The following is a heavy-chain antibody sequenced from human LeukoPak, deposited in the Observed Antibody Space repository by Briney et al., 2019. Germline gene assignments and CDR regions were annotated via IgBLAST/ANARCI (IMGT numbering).Heavy chain of an antibody. D-gene: IGHD3-22*01. J-gene: IGHJ4*02. V-gene: IGHV3-21*01. CDR1: GFTFSSDS. Sequence: GGSLRLSCAASGFTFSSDSMNWVRQAPGKGLEWVLAISSSSSYIYYADSLKGRFTISRDNAKNSLYLQMNSLRAEDTAVYYCERSDYYDSSGYHPYFDYWGQGTLVTVSS. CDR2: ISSSSSYI. CDR3: ERSDYYDSSGYHPYFDY.